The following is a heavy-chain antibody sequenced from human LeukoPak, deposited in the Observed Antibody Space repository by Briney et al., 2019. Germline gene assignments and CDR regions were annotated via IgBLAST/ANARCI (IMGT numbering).Heavy chain of an antibody. D-gene: IGHD6-19*01. CDR1: GFTVSSNY. Sequence: GGSLRLSCAASGFTVSSNYMSWVRQAPGKGLEWVSVIYSGGSTYYADSVKGRFTISRDNSKNTMYLQMNSLRAEDTAVYYCARVGSGWDYYFDYWGQGTLVTVSS. J-gene: IGHJ4*02. CDR2: IYSGGST. CDR3: ARVGSGWDYYFDY. V-gene: IGHV3-53*01.